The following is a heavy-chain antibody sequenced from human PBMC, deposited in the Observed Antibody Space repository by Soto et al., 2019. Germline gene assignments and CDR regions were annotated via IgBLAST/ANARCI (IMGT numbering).Heavy chain of an antibody. CDR2: IIPIFGTA. Sequence: GASVKVSCKASGGTFSSYAISWVRQAPGQGLEWMGGIIPIFGTANYAQKFQGRLTITADESTTTAYMELRSLRSDDTAVYYCARGVVVVAASQLGWFDPWGQGTLVTVSS. CDR3: ARGVVVVAASQLGWFDP. V-gene: IGHV1-69*13. CDR1: GGTFSSYA. D-gene: IGHD2-15*01. J-gene: IGHJ5*02.